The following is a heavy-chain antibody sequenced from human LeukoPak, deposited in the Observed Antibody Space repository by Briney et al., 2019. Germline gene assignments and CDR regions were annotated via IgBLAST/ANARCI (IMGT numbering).Heavy chain of an antibody. CDR1: GGSISSYY. D-gene: IGHD3-10*01. CDR2: IYYSGST. V-gene: IGHV4-59*08. J-gene: IGHJ3*02. Sequence: PSETLSLTCTVSGGSISSYYWSWIRQPPGKGLEWIGYIYYSGSTNYNPSLKSRVTISVDTSKNQFSLKLSSVTAADTAVYYCAGRVPMNYYGSGNDAFDIWGQGTMVTVSS. CDR3: AGRVPMNYYGSGNDAFDI.